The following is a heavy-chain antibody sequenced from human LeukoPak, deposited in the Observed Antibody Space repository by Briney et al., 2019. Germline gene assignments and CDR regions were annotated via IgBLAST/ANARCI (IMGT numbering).Heavy chain of an antibody. J-gene: IGHJ1*01. V-gene: IGHV4-31*03. Sequence: SQTLSLTCTVSGGSISTSGYYWSWIRQHPGKGLEWIGYIYYSGATYYNPSLKSRVTISVDISQNQFSLRLSSVTAADTAVYYCARVGDYGDYVYFQHWGQGTLVTVSS. CDR3: ARVGDYGDYVYFQH. CDR2: IYYSGAT. CDR1: GGSISTSGYY. D-gene: IGHD4-17*01.